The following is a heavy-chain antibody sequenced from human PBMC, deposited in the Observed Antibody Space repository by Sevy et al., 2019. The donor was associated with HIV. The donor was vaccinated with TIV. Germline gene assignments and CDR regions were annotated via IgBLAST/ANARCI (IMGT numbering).Heavy chain of an antibody. CDR2: ISYDGSNK. J-gene: IGHJ4*02. CDR1: GFTFSSYG. V-gene: IGHV3-30*18. Sequence: GGSLRLSCAASGFTFSSYGMQWVRQAPGKGLEWVAVISYDGSNKYYADSVKGRFTISRDNSKNTLYLQMNSLRAEDTAVYYCAKEMNSSSSYWGQGTLVTVSS. CDR3: AKEMNSSSSY. D-gene: IGHD6-6*01.